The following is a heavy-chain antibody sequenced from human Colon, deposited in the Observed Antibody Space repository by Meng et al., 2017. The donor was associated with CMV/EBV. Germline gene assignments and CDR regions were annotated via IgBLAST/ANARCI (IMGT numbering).Heavy chain of an antibody. Sequence: QVQLQQWVAGLLKPSESLSLTCAVYGGSFSGYYWSWIRQPPGKGLEWIGEINHSGSTNYNPSLKSRVTISVDTSKNQFSLKLSSVTAADTAVYYCARTDYYDFGWGQGTLVTVSS. J-gene: IGHJ4*02. D-gene: IGHD3-3*01. V-gene: IGHV4-34*01. CDR2: INHSGST. CDR3: ARTDYYDFG. CDR1: GGSFSGYY.